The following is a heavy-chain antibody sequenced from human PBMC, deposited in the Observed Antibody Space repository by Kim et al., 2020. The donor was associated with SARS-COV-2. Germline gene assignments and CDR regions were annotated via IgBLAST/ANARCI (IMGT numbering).Heavy chain of an antibody. D-gene: IGHD2-2*01. CDR1: GGSFSGYY. CDR3: AGPIPTVVPAAMSRVGGSYYGMDV. J-gene: IGHJ6*02. CDR2: INHSGST. V-gene: IGHV4-34*01. Sequence: SETLSLTCAVYGGSFSGYYWSWIRQPPGKGLEWIGEINHSGSTNYNPSLKSRVTISVDTSKNQFSLKLSSVTAADTAVYYCAGPIPTVVPAAMSRVGGSYYGMDVWGQGTTVTVSS.